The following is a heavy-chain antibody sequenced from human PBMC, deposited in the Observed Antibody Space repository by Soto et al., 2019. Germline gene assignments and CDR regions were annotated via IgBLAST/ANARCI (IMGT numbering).Heavy chain of an antibody. CDR2: ISYSGNKK. J-gene: IGHJ3*01. Sequence: QVQLVDSGGNVVQPGRSLRLSCAASGFIFRTYGMHWVRQAPGKGLEWVAVISYSGNKKAYADSVKGRFAISRDNSNHTRYLQIDSMTAADTSVYYCSTGPFIPGAGTGPGAGERWGQGTMVTVSS. CDR1: GFIFRTYG. D-gene: IGHD6-19*01. CDR3: STGPFIPGAGTGPGAGER. V-gene: IGHV3-30*03.